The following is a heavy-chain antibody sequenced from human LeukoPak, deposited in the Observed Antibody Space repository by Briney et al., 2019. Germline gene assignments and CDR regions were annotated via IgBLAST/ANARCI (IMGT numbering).Heavy chain of an antibody. Sequence: SETLSLTCTVSGGSISSSSYYWGWLRQPPGTGLECIGSIYYSGSTYYNPSLKSRVTISVDTSKNQFSLKLSSVTAADTAVYYCARQDYDILTGSSSFDPWGQGTLVTVSS. V-gene: IGHV4-39*01. CDR2: IYYSGST. D-gene: IGHD3-9*01. CDR3: ARQDYDILTGSSSFDP. J-gene: IGHJ5*02. CDR1: GGSISSSSYY.